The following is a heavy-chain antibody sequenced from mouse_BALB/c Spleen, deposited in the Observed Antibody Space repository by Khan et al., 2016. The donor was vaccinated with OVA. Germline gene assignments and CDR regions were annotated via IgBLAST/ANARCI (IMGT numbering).Heavy chain of an antibody. Sequence: QVQLKESGPGLVAPSQSLSITCTVSGFSLTDYGVSWIRQPPGKGLEWLGVIWGGGSTYYKSPLKSRLSIRKDNSKSQVFLKMNSLQTDDTAMYYCAKEDYGSSSFDYWGQGTTLTVSS. V-gene: IGHV2-6-5*01. J-gene: IGHJ2*01. D-gene: IGHD1-1*01. CDR3: AKEDYGSSSFDY. CDR2: IWGGGST. CDR1: GFSLTDYG.